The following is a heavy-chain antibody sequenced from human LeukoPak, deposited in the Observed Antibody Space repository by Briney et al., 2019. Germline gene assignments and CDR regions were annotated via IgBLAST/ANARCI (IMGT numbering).Heavy chain of an antibody. CDR1: GYTFTDYH. CDR2: INPNSGDT. Sequence: GASVKVSCKAFGYTFTDYHVHWVRQAPGQGLEWMGWINPNSGDTNYAQKLQGRVTMTRDTTISTAYMELSRLRSDDTAVFYCATLMAHLDYWGQGTLVTVSS. D-gene: IGHD2-8*01. J-gene: IGHJ4*02. V-gene: IGHV1-2*02. CDR3: ATLMAHLDY.